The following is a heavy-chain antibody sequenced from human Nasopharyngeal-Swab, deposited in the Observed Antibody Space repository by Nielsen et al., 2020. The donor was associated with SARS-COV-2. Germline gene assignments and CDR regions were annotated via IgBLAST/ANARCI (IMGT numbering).Heavy chain of an antibody. V-gene: IGHV3-21*01. Sequence: VRQAPGKGLEWVSSISSSNSCIYYADSVKGRFTISRDNAKNSLYLQMNSLRAEDTAVYYCARMDHIVVVPAAPGGADYWGQGTLVTVSS. D-gene: IGHD2-2*01. CDR2: ISSSNSCI. CDR3: ARMDHIVVVPAAPGGADY. J-gene: IGHJ4*02.